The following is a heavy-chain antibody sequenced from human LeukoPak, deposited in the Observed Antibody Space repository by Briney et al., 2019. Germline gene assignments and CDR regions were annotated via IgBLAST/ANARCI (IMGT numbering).Heavy chain of an antibody. CDR2: INPNSGGT. V-gene: IGHV1-2*06. CDR1: GGTFSNFA. Sequence: ASVKVSCKASGGTFSNFAISWVRQAPGQGLEWMGRINPNSGGTNYAQKFQGRVTMTRDTSISTAYKELSRLRSDDTAVYYCARNPNTVVTADYYYYTDVWGKGTTVTVSS. CDR3: ARNPNTVVTADYYYYTDV. D-gene: IGHD4-23*01. J-gene: IGHJ6*03.